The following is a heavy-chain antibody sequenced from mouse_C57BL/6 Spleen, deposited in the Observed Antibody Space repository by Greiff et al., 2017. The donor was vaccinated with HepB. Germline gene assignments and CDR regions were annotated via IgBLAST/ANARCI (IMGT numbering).Heavy chain of an antibody. CDR2: INYDGSST. CDR3: ARDSPYDYYAMDY. V-gene: IGHV5-16*01. J-gene: IGHJ4*01. D-gene: IGHD6-5*01. Sequence: EVNVVESEGGLVQPGSSMKLSCTASGFTFSDYYMAWVRQVPEKGLEWVANINYDGSSTYYLDSLKSRFIISRDNAKNILYLQMSSLKSEDTATYYCARDSPYDYYAMDYWGQGTSVTVSS. CDR1: GFTFSDYY.